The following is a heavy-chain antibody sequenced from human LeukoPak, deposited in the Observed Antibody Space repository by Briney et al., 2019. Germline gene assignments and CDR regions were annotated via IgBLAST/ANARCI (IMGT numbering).Heavy chain of an antibody. CDR1: GGSFSGYY. CDR2: INHSGST. V-gene: IGHV4-34*01. Sequence: SETLSLTCAVYGGSFSGYYWSWLRQPPAKGLEWIGEINHSGSTNYNPSLKSRVTISVDTSKNQFSLKLSSVTAADTAVYYCARGSKTRRDGYNPGDYWGQGTLVTVSS. J-gene: IGHJ4*02. D-gene: IGHD5-24*01. CDR3: ARGSKTRRDGYNPGDY.